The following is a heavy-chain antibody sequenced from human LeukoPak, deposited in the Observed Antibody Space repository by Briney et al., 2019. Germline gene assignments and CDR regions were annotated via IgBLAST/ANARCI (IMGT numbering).Heavy chain of an antibody. CDR1: GYTFSDYY. CDR3: ARSMSPYYSDY. Sequence: ASVKVSCKASGYTFSDYYIHWVRQAPGQGLELMGWINPNSGGTAYAQKFQGRITMTRDTSNNTVYMKLSRRTSHDSAVYYCARSMSPYYSDYWRQGSMVTVSS. J-gene: IGHJ4*02. V-gene: IGHV1-2*02. CDR2: INPNSGGT.